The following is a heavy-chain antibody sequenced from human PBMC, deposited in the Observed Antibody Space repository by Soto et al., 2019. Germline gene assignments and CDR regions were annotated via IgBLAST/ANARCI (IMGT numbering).Heavy chain of an antibody. CDR2: INPSGGST. CDR3: AIGTYDVWRGIPQPVDY. Sequence: QVQLVQSGAEVKKPGASVQVSCKASGYTFTSYYMHWVRQAPGPGHEWMGIINPSGGSTSYAQKFQGRVTMSRGTATSTVDRELSSLRSLYTAGYYCAIGTYDVWRGIPQPVDYWGQGTLGTVSS. CDR1: GYTFTSYY. V-gene: IGHV1-46*01. D-gene: IGHD3-3*01. J-gene: IGHJ4*02.